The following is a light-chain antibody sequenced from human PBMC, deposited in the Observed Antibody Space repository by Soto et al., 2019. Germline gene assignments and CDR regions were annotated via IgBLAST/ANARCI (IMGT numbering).Light chain of an antibody. Sequence: QTVVTQSPSASASLGASIKLTCTLSSGHSSYAIAWHQQQPEKGPRFLMKLNSDGSHSKGDGISDRFSGSSAGAERYLTSYSLQSEDEADYYCQTWGAASVIFGGGTKLTVL. V-gene: IGLV4-69*01. J-gene: IGLJ2*01. CDR2: LNSDGSH. CDR1: SGHSSYA. CDR3: QTWGAASVI.